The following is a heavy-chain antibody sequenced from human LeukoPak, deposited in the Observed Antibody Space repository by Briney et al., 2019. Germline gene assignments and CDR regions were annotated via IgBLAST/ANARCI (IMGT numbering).Heavy chain of an antibody. J-gene: IGHJ6*03. CDR1: GYTFTGYY. V-gene: IGHV1-2*02. CDR2: INPNSGGT. CDR3: ARDRIVVVNYYYMDV. D-gene: IGHD2-2*01. Sequence: GASVKVSCKASGYTFTGYYMHWVRQAPGQGLEWMGWINPNSGGTNYAQKFQGRVTMTRDTSISTAYMELSRLRSDDTAVYYCARDRIVVVNYYYMDVWGKGTTVTVSS.